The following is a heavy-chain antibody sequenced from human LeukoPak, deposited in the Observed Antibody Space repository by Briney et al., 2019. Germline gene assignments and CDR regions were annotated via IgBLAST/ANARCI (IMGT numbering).Heavy chain of an antibody. CDR3: ARAPRVAQFDP. CDR1: GGSFSGYY. V-gene: IGHV4-34*01. Sequence: SETLSLTCAVYGGSFSGYYWSWIRQPPGKGLEWIGEINHSGSTNYNPSLKSRVTISVDTSKNQFSLKLSSVTAADTAVYYCARAPRVAQFDPWGQGTLVTVSS. J-gene: IGHJ5*02. CDR2: INHSGST. D-gene: IGHD5-12*01.